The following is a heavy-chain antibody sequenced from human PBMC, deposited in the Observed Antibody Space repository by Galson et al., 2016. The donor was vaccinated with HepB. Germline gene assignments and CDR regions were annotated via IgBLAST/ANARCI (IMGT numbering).Heavy chain of an antibody. D-gene: IGHD7-27*01. CDR3: AREPGWALTGSYQYHGMDA. Sequence: SLRLSCAASGFPFSSYWMHWVRQAPGKGLVWVARIKTDGTATTYAVSVKGRFTISRDNVKNTMFLEMNGLRAEDTAVYYCAREPGWALTGSYQYHGMDAWGQGTTVTVSS. CDR2: IKTDGTAT. J-gene: IGHJ6*02. CDR1: GFPFSSYW. V-gene: IGHV3-74*01.